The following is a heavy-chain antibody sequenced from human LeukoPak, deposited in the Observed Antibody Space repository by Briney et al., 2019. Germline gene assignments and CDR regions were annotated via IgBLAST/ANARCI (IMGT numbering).Heavy chain of an antibody. V-gene: IGHV4-59*08. J-gene: IGHJ4*02. D-gene: IGHD6-6*01. CDR1: DDSISSSY. CDR3: ARHTFARPFDS. Sequence: SQTLSLTCTVSDDSISSSYWSWIRQPPGKGLEWIGYVYYTGDANYNPSLESRVIISLDTSKNQFSLKVSSVTAADTAVYYCARHTFARPFDSWGQGTLVTVSS. CDR2: VYYTGDA.